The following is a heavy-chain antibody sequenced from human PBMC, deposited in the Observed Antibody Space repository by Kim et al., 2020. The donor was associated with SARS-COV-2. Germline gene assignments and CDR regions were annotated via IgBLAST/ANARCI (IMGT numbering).Heavy chain of an antibody. CDR2: IDADNGNT. V-gene: IGHV1-3*01. J-gene: IGHJ4*02. CDR3: ARNEDY. CDR1: GYTFTSYA. Sequence: ASVKVSCKASGYTFTSYAFHWVRQAPGQRLEWMGWIDADNGNTKYSQRFQGRVTITRDTSANTAYMELSSLTSEETAVYYCARNEDYWGQGTLVTVSS.